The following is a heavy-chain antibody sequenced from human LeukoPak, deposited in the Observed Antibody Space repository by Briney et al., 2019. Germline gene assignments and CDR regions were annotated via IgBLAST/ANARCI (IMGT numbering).Heavy chain of an antibody. CDR1: GGSFSGYY. V-gene: IGHV4-34*01. D-gene: IGHD2-21*02. CDR3: ARGVCGCDCYPSVFDY. CDR2: INHSGST. J-gene: IGHJ4*02. Sequence: KPSETLSLTCAVYGGSFSGYYWSWIRQPPGKGLEWIGEINHSGSTNYNPSLKSRVTISVDTSKNQFSLKLSSVTAADTAVYYCARGVCGCDCYPSVFDYWGQGTLVTVSS.